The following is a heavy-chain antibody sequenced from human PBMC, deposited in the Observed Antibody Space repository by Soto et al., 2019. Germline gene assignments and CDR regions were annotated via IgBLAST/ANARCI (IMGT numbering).Heavy chain of an antibody. Sequence: QVQLQESGPGLVKPSETLSLTCTVSGGSISSYYWSWIRQPPGKGLEWIGYIYYSGSTNYNPSLAASVRVLWWRGCKTDGRSTDSSAPPRSRVTLSGDTSKTPFALKRRSVNAKDMAVYYCARRYGYSFDYSGQGAMVTVSS. CDR3: GDTSKTPFALKRRSVNAKDMAVYYCARRYGYSFDY. D-gene: IGHD2-8*02. CDR2: IYYSGST. J-gene: IGHJ4*02. V-gene: IGHV4-59*01. CDR1: GGSISSYY.